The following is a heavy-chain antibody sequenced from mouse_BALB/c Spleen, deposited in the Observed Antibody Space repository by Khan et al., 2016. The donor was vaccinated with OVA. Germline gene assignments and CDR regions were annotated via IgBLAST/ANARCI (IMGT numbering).Heavy chain of an antibody. V-gene: IGHV9-1*02. CDR3: AKTYYRYDRYFDV. CDR2: INTYNGEP. Sequence: QIQLVQSGPELKKPGETVKISCKASGYTFTNYGMNWVKQAPGKGLKWMGWINTYNGEPTYADDFKGRFALSLETSASTAYLQINNLKNEDMATYFCAKTYYRYDRYFDVWGAGTTVTVSS. CDR1: GYTFTNYG. J-gene: IGHJ1*01. D-gene: IGHD2-14*01.